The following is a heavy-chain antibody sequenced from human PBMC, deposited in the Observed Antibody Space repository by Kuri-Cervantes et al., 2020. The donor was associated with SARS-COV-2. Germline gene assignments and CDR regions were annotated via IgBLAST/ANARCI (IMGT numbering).Heavy chain of an antibody. CDR1: GGSISSGNFY. D-gene: IGHD4/OR15-4a*01. J-gene: IGHJ6*03. Sequence: SETLSLTCAVSGGSISSGNFYWSWIRQPPGKGLEWIGYISQSGNTYYNPSLKSRVTISVDRSKNQFSLKVSSVTAADTAVYYCARDLPSDYTYYYYYMDAWGKGTTVTVSS. CDR3: ARDLPSDYTYYYYYMDA. V-gene: IGHV4-30-2*01. CDR2: ISQSGNT.